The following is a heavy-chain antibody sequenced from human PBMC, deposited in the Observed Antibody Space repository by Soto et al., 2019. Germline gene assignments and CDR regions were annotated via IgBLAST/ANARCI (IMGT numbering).Heavy chain of an antibody. CDR3: AITYYDFDV. V-gene: IGHV3-64*01. J-gene: IGHJ6*04. D-gene: IGHD3-3*01. CDR2: VSRNGINT. Sequence: EAQLVQSGGGLVQPGGSLRLSCAASGFSFSSYDLFWVRQAPGKGLEYVSAVSRNGINTYYANSVKGRFTISRVNSKNIMYLQMGTLRAEDMAVYYCAITYYDFDVWGKGTTVIVSS. CDR1: GFSFSSYD.